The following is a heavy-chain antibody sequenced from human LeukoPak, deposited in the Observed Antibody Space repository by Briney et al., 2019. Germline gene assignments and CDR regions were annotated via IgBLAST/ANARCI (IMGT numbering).Heavy chain of an antibody. V-gene: IGHV3-30*18. D-gene: IGHD6-13*01. CDR2: ISYDGSNK. J-gene: IGHJ4*02. CDR1: GFTFSSYG. Sequence: PGGSLRLSCAASGFTFSSYGMHWVRQAPGKGLEWVAVISYDGSNKYYADSVKGRFTISRDNSKNTLYLQMNSLRAEDTAVYYCAKDLIAAADYFDSWGQGTLVTVSS. CDR3: AKDLIAAADYFDS.